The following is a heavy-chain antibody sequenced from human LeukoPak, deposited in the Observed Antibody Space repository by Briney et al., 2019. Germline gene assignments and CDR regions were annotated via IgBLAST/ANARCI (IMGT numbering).Heavy chain of an antibody. CDR3: ARHEWRRPFDY. CDR2: IYYSGST. J-gene: IGHJ4*02. Sequence: PSETLSLTCTVSGGSISSYYWSWIRQPPGKGLEWIGYIYYSGSTNYNPSLKSRVTISVDTSKNQFSLKLSSVTAADTAVYYCARHEWRRPFDYWGQGTLVTVSS. CDR1: GGSISSYY. D-gene: IGHD3-3*01. V-gene: IGHV4-59*08.